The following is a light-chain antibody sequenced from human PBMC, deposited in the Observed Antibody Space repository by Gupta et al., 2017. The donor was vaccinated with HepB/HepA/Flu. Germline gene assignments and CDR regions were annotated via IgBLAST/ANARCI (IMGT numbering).Light chain of an antibody. CDR3: QSSDSCMPWV. J-gene: IGLJ3*02. Sequence: QSALTQPPAVCGAPGQTVPITRPGSSSNIGAGYDVPWYQQLPGTAPKLLFYGNSNRPSAIPHRFSGSKSVTCASRALTGLQAENVANYYCQSSDSCMPWVFVGGTKLTV. V-gene: IGLV1-40*01. CDR2: GNS. CDR1: SSNIGAGYD.